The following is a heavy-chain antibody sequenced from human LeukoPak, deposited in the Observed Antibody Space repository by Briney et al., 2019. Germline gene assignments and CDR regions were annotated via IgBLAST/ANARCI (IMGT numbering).Heavy chain of an antibody. D-gene: IGHD3-9*01. J-gene: IGHJ4*02. CDR3: ARQRGDILTGYYMPRGFDY. V-gene: IGHV3-11*01. CDR1: GFTFSDYN. CDR2: ISRSGSTK. Sequence: GGSLRLSCAASGFTFSDYNMRWIRQAPGKGLEWVSSISRSGSTKYYADSVKGRFTISRDNAKNLLYLQMNSLRAEDTAVYYCARQRGDILTGYYMPRGFDYWGQGTLVTVSS.